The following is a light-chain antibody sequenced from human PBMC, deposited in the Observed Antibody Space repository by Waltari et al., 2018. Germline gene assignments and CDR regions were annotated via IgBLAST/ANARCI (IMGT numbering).Light chain of an antibody. CDR1: SSDVGGYNY. CDR2: DGT. J-gene: IGLJ3*02. CDR3: CSYAGSITFWV. Sequence: QSALTQPRSVSGSPGQSVTIPCTGTSSDVGGYNYVPWYQHHPGKAPKLIIYDGTKRPSGVPDRFSASKSDNTASLTISGLQAEDEADYYCCSYAGSITFWVFGGGTKLTVL. V-gene: IGLV2-11*01.